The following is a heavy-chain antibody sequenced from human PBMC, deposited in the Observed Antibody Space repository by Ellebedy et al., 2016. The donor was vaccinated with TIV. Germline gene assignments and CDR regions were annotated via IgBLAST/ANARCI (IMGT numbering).Heavy chain of an antibody. CDR2: INHSGSS. Sequence: SETLSLXXAVYGGSFSGYYWSWIRQPPGKGLEWIGEINHSGSSNYNPSLKSRITISVDTSKNQFSLKLSSVTAADTAVYYCARGVGRFGELLAYWGQGTLVTVSS. J-gene: IGHJ4*02. CDR1: GGSFSGYY. V-gene: IGHV4-34*01. CDR3: ARGVGRFGELLAY. D-gene: IGHD3-10*01.